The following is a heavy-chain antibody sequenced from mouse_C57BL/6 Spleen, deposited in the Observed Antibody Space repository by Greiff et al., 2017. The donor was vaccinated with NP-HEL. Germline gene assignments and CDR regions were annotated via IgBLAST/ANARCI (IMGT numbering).Heavy chain of an antibody. CDR1: GYTFTSYT. CDR3: ARLYGNYGWYFDV. Sequence: VMLVESGAELARPGASVKMSCKASGYTFTSYTMHWVKQRPGQGLEWIGYINPSSGYTKYNQKFKDKATLTADKSSSTAYMQLSSLTSEDSAVYYCARLYGNYGWYFDVWGTGTTVTVSS. J-gene: IGHJ1*03. CDR2: INPSSGYT. V-gene: IGHV1-4*01. D-gene: IGHD2-1*01.